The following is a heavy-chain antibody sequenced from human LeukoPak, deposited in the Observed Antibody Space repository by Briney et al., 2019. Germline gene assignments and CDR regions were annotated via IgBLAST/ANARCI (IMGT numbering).Heavy chain of an antibody. CDR3: AKEGGYCSGGSCYSSY. D-gene: IGHD2-15*01. CDR2: ISGSGGST. CDR1: GFTFSSYA. J-gene: IGHJ4*02. V-gene: IGHV3-23*01. Sequence: GGSLRLSCAASGFTFSSYAMSWVRQAPGKGLEWVSAISGSGGSTYYADSVKGRFTISRDNSKNTLYLQMNSLRAEDTAVYYCAKEGGYCSGGSCYSSYWGQGTLVTVSS.